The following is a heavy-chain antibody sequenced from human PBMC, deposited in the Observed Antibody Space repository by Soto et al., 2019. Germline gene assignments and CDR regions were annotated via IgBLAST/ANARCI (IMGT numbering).Heavy chain of an antibody. D-gene: IGHD4-17*01. Sequence: PSETLSLTCAVYGGSFSGYYWSWIRQPPGKWLEWIGEINHSGSTNYNPSLKSRVTISVDTSKNQFSLKLSSVTAADTAVYYCARGPDPPPPPGRNDYGDYFGILGYWGQGTLVTVSS. CDR3: ARGPDPPPPPGRNDYGDYFGILGY. CDR2: INHSGST. J-gene: IGHJ4*02. V-gene: IGHV4-34*01. CDR1: GGSFSGYY.